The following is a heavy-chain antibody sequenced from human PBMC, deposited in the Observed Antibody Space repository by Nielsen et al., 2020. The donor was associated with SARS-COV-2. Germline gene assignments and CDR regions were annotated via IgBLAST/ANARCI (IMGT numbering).Heavy chain of an antibody. V-gene: IGHV3-49*03. Sequence: GGSLRLSCTASGFTFGDYAMSWFRQAPGKGLEWVGFIRSKAYGGTTEYAASVKGRFTISRDDSKSIAYLQMNSLKTEDTAVYYCTRDLPYYDILTGYHAGYYGMDVWGQGTTVTVSS. CDR1: GFTFGDYA. CDR2: IRSKAYGGTT. D-gene: IGHD3-9*01. J-gene: IGHJ6*02. CDR3: TRDLPYYDILTGYHAGYYGMDV.